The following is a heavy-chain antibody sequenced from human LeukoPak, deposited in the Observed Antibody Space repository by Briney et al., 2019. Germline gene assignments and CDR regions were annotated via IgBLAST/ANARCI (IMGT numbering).Heavy chain of an antibody. Sequence: SETLSLTCTVSGSSISSSTYYWGWIRQPPGKGLEWIGSIFYNGNTYYSPSLKSRVTISVDTSKNQFSLKLSSVTAADTAVYYCARQAYYYDGSGYYSYFDYWGQGTLVTVSS. D-gene: IGHD3-22*01. J-gene: IGHJ4*02. CDR2: IFYNGNT. CDR3: ARQAYYYDGSGYYSYFDY. V-gene: IGHV4-39*01. CDR1: GSSISSSTYY.